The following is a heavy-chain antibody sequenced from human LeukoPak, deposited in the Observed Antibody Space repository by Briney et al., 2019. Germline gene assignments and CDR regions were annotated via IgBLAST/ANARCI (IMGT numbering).Heavy chain of an antibody. CDR1: GFTVSSNY. CDR2: MYSGGST. V-gene: IGHV3-53*01. Sequence: PGGSLRLSCAASGFTVSSNYMSWVRQAPGKGLEWVSVMYSGGSTYYADSVKGRFTISRDISKNTVYLQMNNLRAEDTAVYYCARGVVAAPQTFDYWGQGTLVTVSS. J-gene: IGHJ4*02. CDR3: ARGVVAAPQTFDY. D-gene: IGHD2-15*01.